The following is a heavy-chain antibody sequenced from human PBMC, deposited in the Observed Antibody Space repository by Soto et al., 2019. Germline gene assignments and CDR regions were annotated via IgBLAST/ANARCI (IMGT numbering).Heavy chain of an antibody. V-gene: IGHV2-5*01. Sequence: QITLKESGPTLVKPTQTLTLTCTFSGFSLSTSGVGVGWIRQPPGKALEWLALIYWNDDKRYSPSLKSRLTITKNTPKNQVVLTMTNMDPVDTATYYCAHYDSWFDPWGQGTLVTVSS. CDR1: GFSLSTSGVG. CDR3: AHYDSWFDP. CDR2: IYWNDDK. J-gene: IGHJ5*02. D-gene: IGHD3-22*01.